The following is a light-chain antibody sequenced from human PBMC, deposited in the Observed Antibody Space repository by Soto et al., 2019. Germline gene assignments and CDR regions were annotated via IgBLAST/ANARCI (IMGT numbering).Light chain of an antibody. CDR3: SAWDASLNGYV. CDR1: SSNIGSKT. Sequence: QSVLTQPPSASGTPGQRVTISCSGSSSNIGSKTVNWYQQLPGTAPKLLIYSNYQRPSGVPDRFSGSKSGTSASLAISGLQSEDEADYYCSAWDASLNGYVFVTGTRSPS. V-gene: IGLV1-44*01. CDR2: SNY. J-gene: IGLJ1*01.